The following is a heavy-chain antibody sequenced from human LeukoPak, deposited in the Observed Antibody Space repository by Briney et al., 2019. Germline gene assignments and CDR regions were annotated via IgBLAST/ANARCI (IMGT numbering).Heavy chain of an antibody. Sequence: WASVKVSCKASGGTSSSYAISWVRQAPGQGLEWMGGIIPIFGTANYAQKFQGRVTITADKSTSTAYMELSSLRSEDTAVYYCASRWFGEILTGYYYYGMDVWGKGTTVTVSS. CDR2: IIPIFGTA. D-gene: IGHD3-10*01. CDR3: ASRWFGEILTGYYYYGMDV. J-gene: IGHJ6*04. V-gene: IGHV1-69*06. CDR1: GGTSSSYA.